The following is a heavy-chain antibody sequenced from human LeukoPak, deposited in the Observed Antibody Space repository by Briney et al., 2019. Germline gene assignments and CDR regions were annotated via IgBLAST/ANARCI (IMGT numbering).Heavy chain of an antibody. D-gene: IGHD3-22*01. Sequence: ASVRVSCKASGYTFTSYYMHWVRQAPGQGLEWMGIINPSGGSTSYAQKFQGRVTMTRDTSTSTVYMELSSLRSEDTAVYYCARVWGSGYLDYWGQGTLVTVSS. CDR3: ARVWGSGYLDY. CDR1: GYTFTSYY. V-gene: IGHV1-46*01. CDR2: INPSGGST. J-gene: IGHJ4*02.